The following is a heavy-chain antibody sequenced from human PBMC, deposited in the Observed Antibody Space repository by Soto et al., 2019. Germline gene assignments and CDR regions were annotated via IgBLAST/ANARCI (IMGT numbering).Heavy chain of an antibody. Sequence: EVQLVESGGGLVKPGGSLRLSCAASGFTFSSYSMRWVPQAPGKGLEWVSSISSSSTYIKYADSVKGRFTISRDNAKNSLYLQMNSLRAEDTAVYYCARGEGYFDWSAPRYWGQGTLVTVSS. V-gene: IGHV3-21*01. J-gene: IGHJ4*02. CDR2: ISSSSTYI. CDR3: ARGEGYFDWSAPRY. CDR1: GFTFSSYS. D-gene: IGHD3-9*01.